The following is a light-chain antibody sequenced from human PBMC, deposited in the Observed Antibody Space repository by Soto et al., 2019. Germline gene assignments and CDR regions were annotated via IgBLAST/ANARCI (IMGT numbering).Light chain of an antibody. J-gene: IGKJ1*01. CDR3: QQYNSYSRT. Sequence: DIHMTHSPSTLSACVGDRFTITCLASQSVSSWLAWYQQKPGKAPKLLIYDASSLESGVPSRFSGSGSGTEFTLTISSLQPDDFATYYCQQYNSYSRTFGQGTKVDIK. V-gene: IGKV1-5*01. CDR1: QSVSSW. CDR2: DAS.